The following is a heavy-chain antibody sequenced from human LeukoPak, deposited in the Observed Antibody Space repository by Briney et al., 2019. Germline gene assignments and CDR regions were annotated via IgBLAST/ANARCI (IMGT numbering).Heavy chain of an antibody. D-gene: IGHD3-16*02. CDR2: ISSSSSYM. V-gene: IGHV3-21*01. J-gene: IGHJ4*02. CDR3: ARDDYVWGSYRSNNHFDY. Sequence: GGSLRLSCAASGFTFSSYSMNWVRQAPGKGLEWVSSISSSSSYMYYADSVKGRFTISRDNAKNSLYLQMNSLRAEDTAVYYCARDDYVWGSYRSNNHFDYWGQGALVTVSS. CDR1: GFTFSSYS.